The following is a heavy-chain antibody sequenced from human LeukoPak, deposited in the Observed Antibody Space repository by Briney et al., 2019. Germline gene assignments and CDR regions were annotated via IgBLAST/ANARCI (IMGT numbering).Heavy chain of an antibody. Sequence: SETLSLTCTVSGYSISSGFYWGWIRQPPGKGLECIGSIYHSGSTCYNPSLKSRVTISVDTSKNQFSLNLSSVTAADTAMYYCARAVGTSRNFFDYWGQGTLVTVSS. V-gene: IGHV4-38-2*02. D-gene: IGHD4-23*01. CDR2: IYHSGST. J-gene: IGHJ4*02. CDR1: GYSISSGFY. CDR3: ARAVGTSRNFFDY.